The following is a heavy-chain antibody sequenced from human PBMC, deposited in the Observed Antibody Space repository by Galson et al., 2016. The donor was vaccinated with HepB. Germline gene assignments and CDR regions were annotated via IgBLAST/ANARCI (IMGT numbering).Heavy chain of an antibody. CDR1: GFIFSSYG. V-gene: IGHV3-30*18. CDR2: ISYDGSFK. J-gene: IGHJ4*02. D-gene: IGHD2-2*01. CDR3: ANMKRTSPYCSGTNCFSRLWGPPFDY. Sequence: SLRLSCAASGFIFSSYGMHWVRQAPGKGLEWVAVISYDGSFKYYADAVNGRFTISRDNSRSTLYLQMNSLRTEDTAVYYCANMKRTSPYCSGTNCFSRLWGPPFDYWGQGTLVTISS.